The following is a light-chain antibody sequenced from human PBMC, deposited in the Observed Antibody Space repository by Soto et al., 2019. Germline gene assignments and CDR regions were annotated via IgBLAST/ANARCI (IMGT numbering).Light chain of an antibody. CDR2: AVS. V-gene: IGLV2-14*03. Sequence: QSVLTQPASVSGSPGQSITTSCSGTSSDIGSYDHVAWYQQFPGKSPKLIIYAVSDRPSGVSDRFSGSKSGISASLTISELQTEDEADYYCISYTDRQSXLFGTGTKVP. CDR1: SSDIGSYDH. J-gene: IGLJ1*01. CDR3: ISYTDRQSXL.